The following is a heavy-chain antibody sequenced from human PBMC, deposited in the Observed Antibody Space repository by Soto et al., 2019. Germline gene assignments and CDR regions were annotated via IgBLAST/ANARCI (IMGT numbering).Heavy chain of an antibody. J-gene: IGHJ6*03. CDR2: MNPNSGNT. CDR3: ARGQSEKGGSGGSCYFSYYYYYYYMDV. D-gene: IGHD2-15*01. Sequence: QVQLVQSGAEVKKPGASVKVSCKASGYTFTSYDINWVRQATGQGLEWMGWMNPNSGNTGYAQKFQGRVTMTRNTSRSTAYMELSSLRSEDTAVYYCARGQSEKGGSGGSCYFSYYYYYYYMDVWGKGTTVTVSS. CDR1: GYTFTSYD. V-gene: IGHV1-8*01.